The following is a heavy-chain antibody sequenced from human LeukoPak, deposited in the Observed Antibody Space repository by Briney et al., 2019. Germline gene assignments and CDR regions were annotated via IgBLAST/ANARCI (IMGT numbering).Heavy chain of an antibody. CDR1: GYTFTGYH. V-gene: IGHV1-2*02. CDR3: AIDPVGAAAAGDY. CDR2: INPKSGAT. Sequence: ASVEVSCKASGYTFTGYHMHWVRQAPGQGLEWMGRINPKSGATNYAQKFQGRVTMTRDTSISTAYMELSRLRSDDTAVYYCAIDPVGAAAAGDYWGQGTLVTVSS. D-gene: IGHD1-26*01. J-gene: IGHJ4*02.